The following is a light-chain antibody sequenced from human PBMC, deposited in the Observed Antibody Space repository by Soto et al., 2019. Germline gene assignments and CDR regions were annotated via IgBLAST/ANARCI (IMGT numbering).Light chain of an antibody. CDR2: EAS. V-gene: IGKV1-5*01. J-gene: IGKJ1*01. Sequence: DIQMTQSPSTLSASVGDRVSITCRASQSISSWLAWYQQEPGKAPKLLIYEASSLESGVPSRFSGSGSGTEFTLTISSLQPDDSATYYCQHYSSYSGTFGQGTKVDIK. CDR1: QSISSW. CDR3: QHYSSYSGT.